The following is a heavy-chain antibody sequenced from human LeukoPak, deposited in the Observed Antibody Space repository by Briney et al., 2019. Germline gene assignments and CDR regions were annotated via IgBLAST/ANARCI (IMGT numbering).Heavy chain of an antibody. CDR3: AKKNSPQPVLRFLEWLSDYYYYMDV. V-gene: IGHV3-48*04. D-gene: IGHD3-3*01. CDR2: ISSSSTTI. CDR1: GFSLNTYS. J-gene: IGHJ6*03. Sequence: GGSLRLSCAASGFSLNTYSMNWVRQAPGKGLEWVSYISSSSTTIYYADSVKGRFTISRDNAKNSVYLQMNSLRAEDTAVYYCAKKNSPQPVLRFLEWLSDYYYYMDVWGKGTTVTVSS.